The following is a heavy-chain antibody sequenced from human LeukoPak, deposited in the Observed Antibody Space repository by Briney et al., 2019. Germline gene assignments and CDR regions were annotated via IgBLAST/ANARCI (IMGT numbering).Heavy chain of an antibody. CDR1: GGSFSGYY. CDR3: ARGKRGRPY. Sequence: PSETLSLTCAVYGGSFSGYYWSWIRQPPGKGLEWIGEINHSGSTNYNPSLKSRVTISVDTSKNQFSLKLSSVTAADTAVYYCARGKRGRPYWGQGTLVTVSS. V-gene: IGHV4-34*01. CDR2: INHSGST. D-gene: IGHD5-12*01. J-gene: IGHJ4*02.